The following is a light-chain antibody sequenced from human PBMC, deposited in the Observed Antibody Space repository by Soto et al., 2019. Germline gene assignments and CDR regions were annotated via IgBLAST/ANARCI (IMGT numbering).Light chain of an antibody. CDR1: QSVSSVY. V-gene: IGKV3-20*01. Sequence: EVVLTQSPGTLSLSAXERATLSCRASQSVSSVYLAWYQQKPGQAPRRLIYGASSRATGIPVRFSGSGSGTDFTLTISRLEPEDFAVYYCQRYGTSTTFGQGTKVDI. CDR3: QRYGTSTT. CDR2: GAS. J-gene: IGKJ1*01.